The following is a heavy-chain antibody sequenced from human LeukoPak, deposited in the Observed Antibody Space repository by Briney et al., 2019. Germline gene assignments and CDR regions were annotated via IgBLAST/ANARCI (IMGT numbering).Heavy chain of an antibody. CDR2: ISSSGSTI. Sequence: GGSLRLPCAASGFTFSSYEMDWVRQAPGKGLEWVSYISSSGSTIYYADSVKGRFTISRDNAKNSLYLQMNSLRAEDTAVYFCAELGITMIGGVWGKGTTVTISS. CDR1: GFTFSSYE. J-gene: IGHJ6*04. CDR3: AELGITMIGGV. D-gene: IGHD3-10*02. V-gene: IGHV3-48*03.